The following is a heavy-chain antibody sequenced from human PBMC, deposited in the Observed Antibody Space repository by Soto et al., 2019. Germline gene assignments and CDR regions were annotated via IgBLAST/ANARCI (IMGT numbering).Heavy chain of an antibody. CDR3: ARATVTTWVLDY. CDR2: IYYSGST. Sequence: QVQLQESGPGLVKPSQTLSLTCTVSGGSISSGGYYWSWIRQHPGKGLEWIGYIYYSGSTYYNPSLKSRVTISVATSENQFPLKLSSVTAADTAVYYCARATVTTWVLDYWGQGTLVTVSS. CDR1: GGSISSGGYY. V-gene: IGHV4-31*03. D-gene: IGHD4-17*01. J-gene: IGHJ4*02.